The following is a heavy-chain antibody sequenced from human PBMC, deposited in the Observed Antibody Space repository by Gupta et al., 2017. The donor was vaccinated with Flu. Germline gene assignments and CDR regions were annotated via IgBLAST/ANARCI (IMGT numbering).Heavy chain of an antibody. CDR3: AREWRWLHLGAHHLWFDP. D-gene: IGHD5-24*01. V-gene: IGHV1-69*01. CDR1: GGTFSSYA. Sequence: QVQLVRSGAEVKKPGSSVKVSCKASGGTFSSYAISWVRQAPGQGLEWMGGIIPIFGTANYAQKFQGRVTITADESTSTAYMELSSLRSEDTAVYYCAREWRWLHLGAHHLWFDPWGQGTLVTVSS. CDR2: IIPIFGTA. J-gene: IGHJ5*02.